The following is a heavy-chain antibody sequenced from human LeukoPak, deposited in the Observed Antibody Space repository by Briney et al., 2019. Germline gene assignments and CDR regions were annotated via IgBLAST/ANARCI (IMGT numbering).Heavy chain of an antibody. V-gene: IGHV3-7*01. CDR2: IKQDGSEK. CDR3: ARVAYAYSYGRPPHFDY. CDR1: GFTFSSYW. J-gene: IGHJ4*02. Sequence: GGSLRLSCAASGFTFSSYWMSWVRQAPGKGLEWVANIKQDGSEKYYVDSVKGRFTISRDNAKNSLYLQMNSLRAEDTVVFYCARVAYAYSYGRPPHFDYWGQGTLVTVSS. D-gene: IGHD5-18*01.